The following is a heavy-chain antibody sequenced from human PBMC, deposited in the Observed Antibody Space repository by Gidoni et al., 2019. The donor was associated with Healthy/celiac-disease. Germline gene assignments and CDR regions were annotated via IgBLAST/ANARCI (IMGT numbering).Heavy chain of an antibody. J-gene: IGHJ2*01. V-gene: IGHV3-53*01. CDR3: ARVRVAAATRYFDL. CDR1: GFTVSSNY. D-gene: IGHD6-19*01. Sequence: EVQLVESGGGLIQPGGSLRLSCADSGFTVSSNYMSWVRQAPGKGLEWVSVIYSVGSTYYADSVKGRFTISRDNSKNTLYLQMNSLRAEDTAVYYCARVRVAAATRYFDLWGRGTLVTVSS. CDR2: IYSVGST.